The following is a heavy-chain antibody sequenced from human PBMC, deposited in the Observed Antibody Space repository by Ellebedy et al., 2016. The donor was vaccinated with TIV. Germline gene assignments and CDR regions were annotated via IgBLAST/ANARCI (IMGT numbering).Heavy chain of an antibody. CDR1: GFTFSSYA. V-gene: IGHV3-23*01. D-gene: IGHD6-6*01. CDR2: ISGSGGST. J-gene: IGHJ5*02. CDR3: AREYTDSSEFFGWFDP. Sequence: GESLKISCAASGFTFSSYAMSWVRQAPGKGLEWVSTISGSGGSTYYADSVKGRFTISRDNSRNTLYLRMFSLRAEDTAVYYCAREYTDSSEFFGWFDPWGQGTLVTVSS.